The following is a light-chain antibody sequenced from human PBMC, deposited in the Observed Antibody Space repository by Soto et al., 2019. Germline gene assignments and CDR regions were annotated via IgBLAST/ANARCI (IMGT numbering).Light chain of an antibody. CDR1: SNYIGPYNY. J-gene: IGLJ2*01. CDR3: CSYADTYVE. CDR2: DVD. V-gene: IGLV2-11*01. Sequence: QFALTQPRSVSGSPGQSVAISCTGISNYIGPYNYVSWYQQHPGKAPKLIIYDVDKRPSGVPYRFSGSKSGDTASLTISGLQPDDEADYYCCSYADTYVELGGGTKLTVL.